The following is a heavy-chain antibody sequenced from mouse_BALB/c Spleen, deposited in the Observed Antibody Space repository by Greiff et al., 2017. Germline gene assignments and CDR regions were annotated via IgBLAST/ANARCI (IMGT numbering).Heavy chain of an antibody. CDR3: ARIRYDGDYYAMDY. CDR1: GFSLSTSGMG. J-gene: IGHJ4*01. CDR2: IWWDDDK. D-gene: IGHD2-14*01. V-gene: IGHV8-8*01. Sequence: QVTLKESGPGILQPSQTLSLTCSFSGFSLSTSGMGVGWIRQPSGKGLEWLAHIWWDDDKRYNPALKSRLTISKDTSSNQVFLKIASVDTADTATYYCARIRYDGDYYAMDYWGQGTSVTVAS.